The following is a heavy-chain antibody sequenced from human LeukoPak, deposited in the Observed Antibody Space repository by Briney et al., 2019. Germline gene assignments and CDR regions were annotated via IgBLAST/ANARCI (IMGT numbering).Heavy chain of an antibody. V-gene: IGHV4-61*01. J-gene: IGHJ3*02. CDR2: IYYSGST. Sequence: SETLSLSCTVSGGSVSSGSYYWSWIRQPPGKGLEWIGYIYYSGSTNYNPSLKSRVTISVDTSKNQFSLKLSSVTAADTAVYYCAREIGYDAFDIWGQGTMTPVSS. CDR3: AREIGYDAFDI. D-gene: IGHD3-10*01. CDR1: GGSVSSGSYY.